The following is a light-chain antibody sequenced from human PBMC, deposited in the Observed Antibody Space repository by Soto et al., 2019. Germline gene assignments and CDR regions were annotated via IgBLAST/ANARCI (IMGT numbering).Light chain of an antibody. CDR1: QSVLYSSNNKNY. Sequence: DIVMTQSPDSLAVSLGERATINCKSSQSVLYSSNNKNYLAWYQQKPGQPPKALIYWASTRESGVPDRFSGSGSGTDFTLTISSLQAEDVAVYYCQKYYTTPWTCGQGTKVDIK. CDR3: QKYYTTPWT. V-gene: IGKV4-1*01. J-gene: IGKJ1*01. CDR2: WAS.